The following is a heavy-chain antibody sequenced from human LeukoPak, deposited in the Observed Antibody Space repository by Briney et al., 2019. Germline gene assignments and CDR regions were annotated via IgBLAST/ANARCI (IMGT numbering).Heavy chain of an antibody. J-gene: IGHJ4*02. D-gene: IGHD1-1*01. CDR1: GFTFSSYN. Sequence: PGGSLRLSCAASGFTFSSYNVNWVRQAPGKGLEWVSSISSGGSYIYYADSVMGRFTISRDNAKNSLYLQMNTLRAEDTAVYYCAKGSGVQVWSSLDHWGQGTLVTVSS. V-gene: IGHV3-21*01. CDR3: AKGSGVQVWSSLDH. CDR2: ISSGGSYI.